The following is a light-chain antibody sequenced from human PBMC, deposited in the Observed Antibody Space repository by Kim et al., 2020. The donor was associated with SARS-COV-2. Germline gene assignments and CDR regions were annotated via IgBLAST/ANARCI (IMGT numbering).Light chain of an antibody. CDR1: NSDVGNYNY. J-gene: IGLJ3*02. CDR3: CSYAGTYSWV. V-gene: IGLV2-11*01. Sequence: QSALTQPRSVSGSPGQSVTISCTGANSDVGNYNYVSWYQQDPGKVPKLIIYDVTKRSSGVPDRFSGSKSGNTASLTISGLQAEDEADYYCCSYAGTYSWVFGGGTQLTVL. CDR2: DVT.